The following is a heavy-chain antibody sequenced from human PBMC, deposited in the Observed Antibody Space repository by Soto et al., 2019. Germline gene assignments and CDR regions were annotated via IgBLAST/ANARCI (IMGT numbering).Heavy chain of an antibody. CDR3: ARGGGSDSFDY. V-gene: IGHV4-30-2*01. Sequence: SETLSLTCTVSGASITFGGYSWSWIRQTPGKGLEWIGYINHLETTFYNPSFESRLTLSIDRANNQFSLKLHSMSAADRAVYFCARGGGSDSFDYWGQGILVTVS. CDR2: INHLETT. J-gene: IGHJ4*02. CDR1: GASITFGGYS. D-gene: IGHD1-26*01.